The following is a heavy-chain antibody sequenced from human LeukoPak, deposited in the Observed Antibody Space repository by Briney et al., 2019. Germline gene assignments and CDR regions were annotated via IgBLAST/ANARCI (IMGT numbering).Heavy chain of an antibody. D-gene: IGHD4-11*01. J-gene: IGHJ4*02. Sequence: SETLSLTCTVSGGSISSYYWSWIRQPPGKGLEWIGYIYYSGSTNYNPSLKSRVTISVDTSKNQFSLKLSSVTAADTAVYYCARKTTTNRTPFDYWGQGTLVPVSS. V-gene: IGHV4-59*08. CDR2: IYYSGST. CDR1: GGSISSYY. CDR3: ARKTTTNRTPFDY.